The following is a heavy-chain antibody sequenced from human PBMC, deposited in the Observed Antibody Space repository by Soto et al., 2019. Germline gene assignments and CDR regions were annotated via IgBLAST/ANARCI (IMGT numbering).Heavy chain of an antibody. CDR1: VYSVSSNSVA. V-gene: IGHV6-1*01. J-gene: IGHJ4*02. CDR3: ERATPSAYCFDY. Sequence: SXTLSLTCAISVYSVSSNSVAWNWIRQSPSRGLEWLGRTFYRSKWSNDYAVSVRGRMTINSDTSKNQFSLHLNSVTPEDTAVYYFERATPSAYCFDYWGQVLPVTVSS. D-gene: IGHD6-19*01. CDR2: TFYRSKWSN.